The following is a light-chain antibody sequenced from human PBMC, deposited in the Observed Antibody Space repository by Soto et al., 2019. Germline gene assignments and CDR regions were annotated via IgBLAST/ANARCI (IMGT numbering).Light chain of an antibody. Sequence: PGERATLSCRASETISSHYIAWYQQKPGQAPRLLIFGASTRATGIPDRFSGSWSGTDFTLTISRLEPEDFAVYYFNNFGTTPSPFAPGPKVY. CDR3: NNFGTTPSP. CDR1: ETISSHY. CDR2: GAS. V-gene: IGKV3-20*01. J-gene: IGKJ3*01.